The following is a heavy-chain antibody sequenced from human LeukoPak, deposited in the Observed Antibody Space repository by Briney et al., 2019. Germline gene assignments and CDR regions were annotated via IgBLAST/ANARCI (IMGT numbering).Heavy chain of an antibody. CDR1: GGTFSSYA. J-gene: IGHJ3*02. D-gene: IGHD2-2*01. CDR2: IIPILGIA. CDR3: ARPVGYCSSTSCYGGRAFDI. Sequence: ASVKVSCKASGGTFSSYAISWVRQAPGQGLEWMGRIIPILGIANYAQKFQGRVTITADKSTSTAYMELSSLRSEDTAVYYCARPVGYCSSTSCYGGRAFDIWGQGTMVTVSS. V-gene: IGHV1-69*04.